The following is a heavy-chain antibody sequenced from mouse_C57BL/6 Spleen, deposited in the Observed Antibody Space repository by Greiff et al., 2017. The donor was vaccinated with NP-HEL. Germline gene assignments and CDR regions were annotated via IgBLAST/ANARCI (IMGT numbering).Heavy chain of an antibody. CDR2: ISDGGSYT. CDR3: AREGAGYGSWFAY. CDR1: GFTFSSYA. V-gene: IGHV5-4*01. D-gene: IGHD3-2*02. J-gene: IGHJ3*01. Sequence: EVKLQESGGGLVKPGGSLKLSCAASGFTFSSYAMSWVRQTPEKRLEWVATISDGGSYTYYPDNVKGRFTIARDNAKNNLYLQMSHLKSEDTAMYYCAREGAGYGSWFAYWGQGTLVTVSA.